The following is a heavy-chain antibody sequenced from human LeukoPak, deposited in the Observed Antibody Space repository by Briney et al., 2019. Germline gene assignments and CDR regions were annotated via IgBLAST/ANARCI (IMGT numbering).Heavy chain of an antibody. V-gene: IGHV3-23*01. CDR3: ARVPMDIVVVPAATSRGYYYYMDV. J-gene: IGHJ6*03. Sequence: GGSLRLSCAASGFTFSSYAMSWVRQAPGKGLEWVSAISGSGGSTYYADSVKGRFTISRDNSKNTLYLQMNSLRAEDTAVYYCARVPMDIVVVPAATSRGYYYYMDVWGKGTTVTVSS. D-gene: IGHD2-2*03. CDR2: ISGSGGST. CDR1: GFTFSSYA.